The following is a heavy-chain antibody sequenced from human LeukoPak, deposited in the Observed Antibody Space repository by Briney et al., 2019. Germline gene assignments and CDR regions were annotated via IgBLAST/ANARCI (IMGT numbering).Heavy chain of an antibody. J-gene: IGHJ3*02. D-gene: IGHD3-22*01. CDR2: INHSGST. CDR1: GGSFSGYY. CDR3: AAGSYYYDSSGYYVRRLDAFDI. V-gene: IGHV4-34*01. Sequence: PSETLSLTCAVYGGSFSGYYWSWIRQPPGKGLEWIGEINHSGSTNYNPSLKSRVTISVDTSKNQFSLKLSPVTAADTAVYYCAAGSYYYDSSGYYVRRLDAFDIWGQGTMVTVSS.